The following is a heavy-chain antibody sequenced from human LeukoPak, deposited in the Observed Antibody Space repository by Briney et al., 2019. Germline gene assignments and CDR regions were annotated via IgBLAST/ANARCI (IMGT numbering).Heavy chain of an antibody. D-gene: IGHD3-22*01. V-gene: IGHV3-9*02. J-gene: IGHJ4*02. CDR2: ISWNSGSI. Sequence: PAGGSLRLSCAASGFTSSSYWMHWVRQAPGKGLEWVSGISWNSGSIGYADSVKGRFTISRDNAKNSLYLQMNSLRAEDTALYYCAKARYYYDSSGIFDYWGQGTLVTVSS. CDR3: AKARYYYDSSGIFDY. CDR1: GFTSSSYW.